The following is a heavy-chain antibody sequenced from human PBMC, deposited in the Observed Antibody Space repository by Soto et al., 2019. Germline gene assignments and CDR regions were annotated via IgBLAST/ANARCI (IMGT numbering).Heavy chain of an antibody. D-gene: IGHD2-15*01. V-gene: IGHV4-4*02. CDR3: AREGMYCTSGSRSPTSIHY. CDR2: IYHSGST. Sequence: SETLSLTYVVSGGSISSGNWWTWVRQPPGKGLEWIGEIYHSGSTNYNPSLKSRVTISVDGSKNQFSLKLTSVTAADTAVYYCAREGMYCTSGSRSPTSIHYWCQGTLVTLSS. J-gene: IGHJ4*02. CDR1: GGSISSGNW.